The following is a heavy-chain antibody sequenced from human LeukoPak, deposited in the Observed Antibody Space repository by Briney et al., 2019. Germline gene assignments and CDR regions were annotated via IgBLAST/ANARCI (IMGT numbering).Heavy chain of an antibody. Sequence: SETLSLTCTVSGGSISSGGYYWSWIRQHPGKGLEWIGYIYYSGTTYYNPSLKSRVSISLDTSKNQFSLNLSSVTAADTAVYYCARSGTVTTWNYWGQGTLVTASS. D-gene: IGHD4-17*01. CDR2: IYYSGTT. CDR3: ARSGTVTTWNY. CDR1: GGSISSGGYY. V-gene: IGHV4-31*03. J-gene: IGHJ4*02.